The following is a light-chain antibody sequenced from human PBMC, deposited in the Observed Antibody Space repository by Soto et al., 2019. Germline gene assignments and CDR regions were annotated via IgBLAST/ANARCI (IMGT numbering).Light chain of an antibody. CDR1: SGHSTYI. V-gene: IGLV4-60*02. CDR3: ETWYSNTPKV. Sequence: QLVLTQSSSASASLGSSVKLTCILSSGHSTYIIAWHQQQPGKAPRFLMTLDRSGSYNRGSGVPDRFSGSSSEADRYLTISNLQFEDEGDYYCETWYSNTPKVFGGGTKLTVL. CDR2: LDRSGSY. J-gene: IGLJ3*02.